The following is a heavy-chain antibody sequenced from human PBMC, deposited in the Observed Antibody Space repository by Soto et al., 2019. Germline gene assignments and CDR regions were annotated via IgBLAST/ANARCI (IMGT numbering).Heavy chain of an antibody. Sequence: ASVKVSCKASGGTFGSYAITGVRQAPGQGLEWVGRIIPIFGTTNYAQNLQGRVTISADKSTLTSYMELHSLTSDDTALYYCARDRTDSGYYTNWLDPWGQGTQVTVSS. CDR3: ARDRTDSGYYTNWLDP. CDR2: IIPIFGTT. V-gene: IGHV1-69*06. J-gene: IGHJ5*02. D-gene: IGHD3-22*01. CDR1: GGTFGSYA.